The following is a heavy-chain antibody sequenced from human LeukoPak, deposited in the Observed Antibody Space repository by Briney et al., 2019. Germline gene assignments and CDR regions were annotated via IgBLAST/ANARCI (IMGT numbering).Heavy chain of an antibody. CDR3: ARDDGDYVRGSYRHRFDY. CDR2: INPSGGST. V-gene: IGHV1-46*03. D-gene: IGHD3-16*02. J-gene: IGHJ4*02. CDR1: GYTFTSYY. Sequence: ASVKVSCKASGYTFTSYYMHWVRQAPGQGLEWMGIINPSGGSTSYAQKFQGRVTMTRDTSTSTVYMELSSLRSEDTAVYYCARDDGDYVRGSYRHRFDYWGQGTLVTVSS.